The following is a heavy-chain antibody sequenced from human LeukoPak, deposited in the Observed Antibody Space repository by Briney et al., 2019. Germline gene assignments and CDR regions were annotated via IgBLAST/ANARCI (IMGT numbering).Heavy chain of an antibody. CDR1: GGSFSGYY. CDR2: INHSGST. Sequence: PSETLSLTCAVYGGSFSGYYWSWIRQPPGKGLEWIGEINHSGSTNYNPSLKSRVTISVDTSKNQFSLKLSSVTAADTAVYYCASRLSWGSAGGNWFDPWGQGTLVTVSS. D-gene: IGHD7-27*01. J-gene: IGHJ5*02. CDR3: ASRLSWGSAGGNWFDP. V-gene: IGHV4-34*01.